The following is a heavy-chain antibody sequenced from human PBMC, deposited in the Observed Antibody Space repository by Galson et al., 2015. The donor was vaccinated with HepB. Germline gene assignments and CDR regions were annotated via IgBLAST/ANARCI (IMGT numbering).Heavy chain of an antibody. V-gene: IGHV5-51*01. D-gene: IGHD4-11*01. J-gene: IGHJ4*02. CDR2: IYPGDSDI. CDR3: AKLRGAMTTGVHY. CDR1: GYSFTTYW. Sequence: QSGAEVKKPGESLKISCKGSGYSFTTYWIAWVRQVPGKGLEWMGIIYPGDSDIRYNPSFQGQVSISADKSISTAYLQWSSLKASDTAIYYCAKLRGAMTTGVHYWGQGTLVIVSS.